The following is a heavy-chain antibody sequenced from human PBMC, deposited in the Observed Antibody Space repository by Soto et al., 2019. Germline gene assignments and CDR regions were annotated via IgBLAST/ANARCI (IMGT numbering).Heavy chain of an antibody. J-gene: IGHJ4*02. D-gene: IGHD3-10*01. CDR2: IYYSGST. CDR3: ARAQGSGFLVS. V-gene: IGHV4-59*08. Sequence: SETLSLTCTVSGGSISSYYWSWIRQPPGKGLERIGYIYYSGSTNYNPSLKSRVTISVDTSKNQFSLKLSSVTAADTAVYYCARAQGSGFLVSWGQGTLVTVSS. CDR1: GGSISSYY.